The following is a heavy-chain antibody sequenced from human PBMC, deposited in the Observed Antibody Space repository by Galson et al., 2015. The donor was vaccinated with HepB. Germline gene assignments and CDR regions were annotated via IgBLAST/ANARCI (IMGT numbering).Heavy chain of an antibody. CDR3: ARNLWGSGVNAFDI. CDR1: GFTFSNYG. V-gene: IGHV3-33*08. CDR2: IWPDGNEK. D-gene: IGHD2-21*01. Sequence: SLRLSCAASGFTFSNYGIHWVCQAPGKGLEWVAVIWPDGNEKYYADSVKGRFTISRDKSKNTQYLQMNSLRAEDTAVYYCARNLWGSGVNAFDIWGQGTMVTVSS. J-gene: IGHJ3*02.